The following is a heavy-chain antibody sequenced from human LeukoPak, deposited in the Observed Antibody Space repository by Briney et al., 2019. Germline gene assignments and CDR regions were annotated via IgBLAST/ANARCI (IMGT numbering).Heavy chain of an antibody. J-gene: IGHJ4*02. CDR1: GGSVSSGSYY. V-gene: IGHV4-61*01. D-gene: IGHD2-21*02. Sequence: SETLSLTCTVSGGSVSSGSYYWRWIRQPPGKGLEWIGYIYYSGSTNYNPSLKSRVTISVDTSKNQFSLKLSSVTAADTAVYYCARYKTGTAVDYWGQGTLVTVSS. CDR3: ARYKTGTAVDY. CDR2: IYYSGST.